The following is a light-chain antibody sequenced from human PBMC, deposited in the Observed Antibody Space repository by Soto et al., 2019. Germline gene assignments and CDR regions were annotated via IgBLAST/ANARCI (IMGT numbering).Light chain of an antibody. CDR3: QQTNSFPYT. CDR1: QDISTW. Sequence: DIQMTQSPSSVSASVGDRVTITCRASQDISTWLAWYQQKPGKAPKLLIYAASILQGGVPSRFSGGGSGTDFTLSINSLQPEDFATYYCQQTNSFPYTFGQGTKLEI. CDR2: AAS. J-gene: IGKJ2*01. V-gene: IGKV1-12*01.